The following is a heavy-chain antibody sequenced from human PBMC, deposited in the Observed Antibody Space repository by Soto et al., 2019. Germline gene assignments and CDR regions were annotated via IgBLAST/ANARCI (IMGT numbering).Heavy chain of an antibody. CDR3: AGGFSNGLPTFDY. CDR2: IYHSGST. D-gene: IGHD3-16*01. V-gene: IGHV4-59*01. CDR1: GGSISSYY. J-gene: IGHJ4*02. Sequence: SETLSLTCTVSGGSISSYYWSWIRQPPRKGLEWMGYIYHSGSTDYNPSLTSRGTISLDTSTNQFSLQLKSAPAADTAVYYCAGGFSNGLPTFDYWGQGTLVTVSS.